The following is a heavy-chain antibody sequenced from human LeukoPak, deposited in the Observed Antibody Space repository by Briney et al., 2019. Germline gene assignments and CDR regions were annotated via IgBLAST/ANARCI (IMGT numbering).Heavy chain of an antibody. CDR1: GGSISSYY. Sequence: PSEALSLTCTVSGGSISSYYWSWIRQPPGKGLEWIGYIYYSGSTNYNPSLKSRVTISVDTSKNQFSLKLSSVTAADTAVYYCARAEMRVHSGYSSGWYALDAFDIWGQGTMVTVSS. CDR3: ARAEMRVHSGYSSGWYALDAFDI. J-gene: IGHJ3*02. V-gene: IGHV4-59*08. CDR2: IYYSGST. D-gene: IGHD6-19*01.